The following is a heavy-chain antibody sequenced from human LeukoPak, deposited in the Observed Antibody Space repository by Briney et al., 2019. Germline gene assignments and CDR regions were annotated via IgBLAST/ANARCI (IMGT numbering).Heavy chain of an antibody. Sequence: GGSLRLSCVASGFTFSTYSINWVRHAPGKGLEWISYISSGGTTTYYADSVKGRFTISRDNAKNSLLLQMNSLRAEDTAMYCCARATGNYDLGWGQGTLVTVS. CDR1: GFTFSTYS. CDR2: ISSGGTTT. V-gene: IGHV3-48*01. CDR3: ARATGNYDLG. D-gene: IGHD3-3*01. J-gene: IGHJ4*02.